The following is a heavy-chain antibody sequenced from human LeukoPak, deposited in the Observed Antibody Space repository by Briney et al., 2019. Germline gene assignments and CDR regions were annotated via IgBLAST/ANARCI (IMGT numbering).Heavy chain of an antibody. Sequence: SETLSLTCAVYSGSFSGYYWSWIRQPPGKGLEWIGEINHSGSTNFNPSLKSRVTISLDTSKNQFSLKVSSVTAADTAVYYCARQDDGDYVFDYWGQGTLVTVSS. CDR1: SGSFSGYY. V-gene: IGHV4-34*01. CDR3: ARQDDGDYVFDY. J-gene: IGHJ4*02. D-gene: IGHD4-17*01. CDR2: INHSGST.